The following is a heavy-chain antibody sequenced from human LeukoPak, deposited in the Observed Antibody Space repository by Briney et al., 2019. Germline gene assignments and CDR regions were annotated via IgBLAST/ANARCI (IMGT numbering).Heavy chain of an antibody. CDR2: ISYDGSNK. J-gene: IGHJ4*02. CDR3: AKHRITMVRGVPYYFDY. D-gene: IGHD3-10*01. Sequence: GRSLRLSCAASGFTFSSYGMHWVRQAPGKGLEWVAVISYDGSNKYYADSVKGRFTISRDNSKNTLYLQMNSLRAEDTAVYYCAKHRITMVRGVPYYFDYWGQGTLVTVSS. V-gene: IGHV3-30*18. CDR1: GFTFSSYG.